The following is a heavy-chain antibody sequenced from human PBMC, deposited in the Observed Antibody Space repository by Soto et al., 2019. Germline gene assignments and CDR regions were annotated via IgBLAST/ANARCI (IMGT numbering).Heavy chain of an antibody. CDR2: INHSGST. Sequence: SETLSLTCAVYGGSFSGYYWSWIRQPPGKGLEWIGEINHSGSTNYNPSLKSRVTISVDTSKNQFSLKLSSVTAADTAVYYCARGRQRLTMVRGMSTCFDYWGQGTLVTVSS. V-gene: IGHV4-34*01. J-gene: IGHJ4*02. D-gene: IGHD3-10*01. CDR3: ARGRQRLTMVRGMSTCFDY. CDR1: GGSFSGYY.